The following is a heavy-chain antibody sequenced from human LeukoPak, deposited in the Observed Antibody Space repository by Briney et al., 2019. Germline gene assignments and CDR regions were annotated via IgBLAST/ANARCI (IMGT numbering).Heavy chain of an antibody. D-gene: IGHD2-15*01. CDR1: GGSFSGYY. Sequence: SETLSLTSAVYGGSFSGYYWTWIRQPPGKGLEWIGEINHSGSTNYNPSLKSRVTISVDTSKNQFSLKLSSVTAADTAVYYCARKGYCSGGSCFAPFDYWGQGTLVTVSS. J-gene: IGHJ4*02. CDR2: INHSGST. V-gene: IGHV4-34*01. CDR3: ARKGYCSGGSCFAPFDY.